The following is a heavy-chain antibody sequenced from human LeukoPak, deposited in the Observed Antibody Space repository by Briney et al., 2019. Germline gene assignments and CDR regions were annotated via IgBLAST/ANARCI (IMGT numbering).Heavy chain of an antibody. V-gene: IGHV3-53*05. Sequence: GGSLTLSCATRGFSVSTNYVTWVRQPPGKGLEWVSVIYSDGSTCYAASAKGRFTISRDCSKNTLYLQMNSLRVEDTAVYYCTDAVAGWGAGTLVTVSS. CDR3: TDAVAG. J-gene: IGHJ4*02. CDR2: IYSDGST. CDR1: GFSVSTNY. D-gene: IGHD4-23*01.